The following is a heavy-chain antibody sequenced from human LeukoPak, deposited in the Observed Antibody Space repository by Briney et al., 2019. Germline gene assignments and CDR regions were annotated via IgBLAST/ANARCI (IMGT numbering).Heavy chain of an antibody. CDR1: GFTFSSYA. V-gene: IGHV3-23*01. CDR2: ISGSGGNT. D-gene: IGHD6-6*01. CDR3: AKDEYSGSSLEYFQH. J-gene: IGHJ1*01. Sequence: GGSLRLSCAASGFTFSSYAMSWVRQAPGKGLEWVSAISGSGGNTYYADSVKGRFTISRDNSKNTLYLQLNSLRAEDTAVYYCAKDEYSGSSLEYFQHWGQGTLVTVSS.